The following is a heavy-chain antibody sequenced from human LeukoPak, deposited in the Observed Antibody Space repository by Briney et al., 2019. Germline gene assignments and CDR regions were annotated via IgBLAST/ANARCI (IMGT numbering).Heavy chain of an antibody. D-gene: IGHD5-24*01. Sequence: PSETLSLTCTVSGGSISSYYWSWIRQPPGKGLEWIGYIYYSGSTNYNPSLKSRVTISVDTSKNQFSLKLSSVTAADTAVCYCARDSRMAYFDYWGQGTLVTVSS. J-gene: IGHJ4*02. V-gene: IGHV4-59*01. CDR1: GGSISSYY. CDR2: IYYSGST. CDR3: ARDSRMAYFDY.